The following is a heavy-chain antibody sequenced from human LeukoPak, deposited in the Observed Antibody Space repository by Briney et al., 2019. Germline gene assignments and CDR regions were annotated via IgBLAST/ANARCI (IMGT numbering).Heavy chain of an antibody. J-gene: IGHJ4*02. CDR2: ISSSGTTI. Sequence: GGSLRLSCAASGFTFSDYYMSWIRQAPGKGLECVSYISSSGTTIYYADSVKGRFTISRDNAKNSLYLQMNSLRAEDTAVYYCAKRHSSSWYFWGQGTLVTVSS. V-gene: IGHV3-11*01. D-gene: IGHD6-13*01. CDR3: AKRHSSSWYF. CDR1: GFTFSDYY.